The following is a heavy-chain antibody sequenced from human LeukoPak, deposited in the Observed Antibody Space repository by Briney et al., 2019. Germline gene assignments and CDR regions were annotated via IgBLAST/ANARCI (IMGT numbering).Heavy chain of an antibody. CDR2: IYTSGSA. D-gene: IGHD1/OR15-1a*01. Sequence: PSETLSLTCTVSVGSISGYYWSWIRQPAGKGLEWIGHIYTSGSANYNPSLESRVTVSVDTSKNQFSLKLNSVTAADTALYYCAKVYSWNNVFDPWGQGILVTVSS. V-gene: IGHV4-4*07. CDR3: AKVYSWNNVFDP. J-gene: IGHJ5*02. CDR1: VGSISGYY.